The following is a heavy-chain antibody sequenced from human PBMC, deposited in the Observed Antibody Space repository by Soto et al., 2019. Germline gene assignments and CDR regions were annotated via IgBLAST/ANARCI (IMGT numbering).Heavy chain of an antibody. CDR2: ISTYNGDT. CDR3: AREGLALYYYDVMDV. CDR1: GYTFTRSG. V-gene: IGHV1-18*01. J-gene: IGHJ6*01. Sequence: QVQLVQSGAEVKKPGASVKVSCKASGYTFTRSGISWVRQAPGQGLEWMGWISTYNGDTKYEQTFQGRVTMTTDTATSIVDMQMRRLRSDDTAVYYCAREGLALYYYDVMDVWGQGTPVPVSS.